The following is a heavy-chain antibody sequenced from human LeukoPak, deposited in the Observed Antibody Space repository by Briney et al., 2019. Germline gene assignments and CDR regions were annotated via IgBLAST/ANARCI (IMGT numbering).Heavy chain of an antibody. J-gene: IGHJ4*02. Sequence: GGSLRLSCEASGFTFSNYEMNWVRQAPGKGMDWLAYMTSGGGTIYYADSVKGRFTIYRDKAKNSLYLQINSLRAEDTAVYYCARSLYFDYWGQGTQVTVSS. CDR1: GFTFSNYE. CDR3: ARSLYFDY. CDR2: MTSGGGTI. V-gene: IGHV3-48*03.